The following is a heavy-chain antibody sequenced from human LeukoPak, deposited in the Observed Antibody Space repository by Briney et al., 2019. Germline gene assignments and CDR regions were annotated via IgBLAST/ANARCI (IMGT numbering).Heavy chain of an antibody. Sequence: SETLSLTCTVSGGSISGYYWSWIRQPAGKGLEWIGRIQTSGSANYNPSLKSRLTMSVDTSKNQFSLNLNSVTAADTAVYYCERASTSGRAFDYWGQGTLVTVSS. V-gene: IGHV4-4*07. J-gene: IGHJ4*02. CDR1: GGSISGYY. D-gene: IGHD2-2*01. CDR2: IQTSGSA. CDR3: ERASTSGRAFDY.